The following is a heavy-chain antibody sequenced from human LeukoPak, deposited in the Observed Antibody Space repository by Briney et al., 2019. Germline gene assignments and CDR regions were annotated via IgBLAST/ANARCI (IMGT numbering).Heavy chain of an antibody. V-gene: IGHV4-30-4*01. CDR3: ANSPMYYDTGGYSFFDD. Sequence: SETLSLTCTVSGGSITSGDYYWSWIRQPPGKGLEWIGYFYYSGSTSYCPSLKSRVTISADTSKNQFSLKLNSVTAADTAVYYCANSPMYYDTGGYSFFDDWGQGTLVTVSS. CDR1: GGSITSGDYY. J-gene: IGHJ4*02. CDR2: FYYSGST. D-gene: IGHD3-22*01.